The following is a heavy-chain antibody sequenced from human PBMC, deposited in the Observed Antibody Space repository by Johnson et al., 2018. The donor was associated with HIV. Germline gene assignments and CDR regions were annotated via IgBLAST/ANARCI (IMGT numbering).Heavy chain of an antibody. CDR1: GFTFSSYD. V-gene: IGHV3-66*01. CDR3: ARELRGPDAFDI. CDR2: IYPGGST. J-gene: IGHJ3*02. Sequence: VQLVEYGGGLVQPGGSLRLSCAASGFTFSSYDMHWVRQATGKGLEWVSIIYPGGSTYYTDAVKGRFTISRDNSDNTLFLQMHSLRADDTAMYYCARELRGPDAFDIWGQGTMVTVSS.